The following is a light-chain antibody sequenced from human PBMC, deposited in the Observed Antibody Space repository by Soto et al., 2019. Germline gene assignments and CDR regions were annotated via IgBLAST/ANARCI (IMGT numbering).Light chain of an antibody. CDR2: DSS. CDR3: QQRSNWPFT. CDR1: QSVSAY. J-gene: IGKJ3*01. Sequence: EIVLTQSPATLPLSPGERATLSCRASQSVSAYLAWYQQKPGQAPSLLIFDSSNRATGIPARFSGSGSGTDFTLTISSLEPEDFAIYYCQQRSNWPFTVGPGTKVDIK. V-gene: IGKV3-11*01.